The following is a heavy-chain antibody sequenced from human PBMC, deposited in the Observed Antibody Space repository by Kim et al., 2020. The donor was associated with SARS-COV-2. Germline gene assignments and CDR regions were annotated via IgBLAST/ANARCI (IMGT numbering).Heavy chain of an antibody. V-gene: IGHV3-7*01. CDR3: ATDLYYHDSGAYYSSLY. D-gene: IGHD3-22*01. CDR1: GFTFSTYW. Sequence: GGSLRLSCAASGFTFSTYWMNWVRQAPGKGLEWVANIRYDGSEKNYVDSVKGRFTISRDNTKNSVYLQMNSLRADDTAVYYCATDLYYHDSGAYYSSLYWGLGILVTVSS. CDR2: IRYDGSEK. J-gene: IGHJ4*02.